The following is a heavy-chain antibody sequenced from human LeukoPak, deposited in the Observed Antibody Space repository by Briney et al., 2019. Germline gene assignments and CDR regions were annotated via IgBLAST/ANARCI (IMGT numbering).Heavy chain of an antibody. CDR2: INPNSGDT. J-gene: IGHJ4*02. CDR1: GYTFTDYY. D-gene: IGHD6-19*01. CDR3: ARAGRIAVSRGTD. Sequence: ASVKVSCKASGYTFTDYYIHWVRQAPGQGLEWMGWINPNSGDTYYAQKFQGRVTMTRDTSITTAYINLSRLRSDDTAVYYCARAGRIAVSRGTDWGQGTLVTVSS. V-gene: IGHV1-2*02.